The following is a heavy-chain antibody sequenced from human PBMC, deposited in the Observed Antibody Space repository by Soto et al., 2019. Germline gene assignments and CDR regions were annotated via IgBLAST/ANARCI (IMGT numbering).Heavy chain of an antibody. J-gene: IGHJ5*02. CDR3: ARAAAAQGGWFDP. CDR1: GGTFSSYT. CDR2: IIPILGIA. V-gene: IGHV1-69*02. Sequence: QVQLVQSGAEVKKPGSSVKVSCKASGGTFSSYTISWVRQAPGQGLEWMGRIIPILGIANYAQKFQGRVTITEDKSTSTAYMELSSLRSEDTAVYYCARAAAAQGGWFDPWGQGTLVTVSS. D-gene: IGHD2-2*01.